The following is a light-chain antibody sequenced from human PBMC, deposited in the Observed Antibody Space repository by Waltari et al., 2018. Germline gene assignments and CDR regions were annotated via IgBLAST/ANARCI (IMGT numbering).Light chain of an antibody. Sequence: QSALTQTASVSGSPGQSITISCTSASGHFGSSPFVFWYQQHPGRAPKLLTSDVSDRPSGISNRFSASKSGNTASLAISNLQADDEADYYCSSSTGYSLVFGGGTKLTVL. CDR1: SGHFGSSPF. V-gene: IGLV2-14*03. CDR2: DVS. J-gene: IGLJ2*01. CDR3: SSSTGYSLV.